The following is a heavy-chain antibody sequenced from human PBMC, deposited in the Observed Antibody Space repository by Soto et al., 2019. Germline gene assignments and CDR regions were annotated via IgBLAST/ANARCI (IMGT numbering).Heavy chain of an antibody. CDR2: ISYDGSNK. V-gene: IGHV3-30-3*01. Sequence: QVLLVESGGGVVQPGRSLRLSCAASGFTFNTYAMHWVRQAPGKGLEWVAVISYDGSNKYYADSVKGRFTISRDNSKNTLYRQMNSLRDEDTAVYYCARRYKDGRRDCVSTSCLFDPWGQGTLVIVSS. CDR3: ARRYKDGRRDCVSTSCLFDP. CDR1: GFTFNTYA. J-gene: IGHJ5*02. D-gene: IGHD2-2*01.